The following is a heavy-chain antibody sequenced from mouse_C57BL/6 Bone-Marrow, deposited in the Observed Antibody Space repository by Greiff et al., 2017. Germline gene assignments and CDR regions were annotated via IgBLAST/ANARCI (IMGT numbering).Heavy chain of an antibody. Sequence: VQLQQSGAELMKPGASVKLSCKATGYTFTGYWIEWVKQRPGHGLEWIGEILPGSGSTNYNEKFKGKATFTADTSSNTAYMQLSSLTTEDSAIYYCARPSITTVVAHWYFDVWGTGTTVTVSS. D-gene: IGHD1-1*01. CDR3: ARPSITTVVAHWYFDV. CDR2: ILPGSGST. CDR1: GYTFTGYW. J-gene: IGHJ1*03. V-gene: IGHV1-9*01.